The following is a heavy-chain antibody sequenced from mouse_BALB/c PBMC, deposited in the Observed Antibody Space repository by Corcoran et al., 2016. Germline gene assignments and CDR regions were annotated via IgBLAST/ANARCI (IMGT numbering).Heavy chain of an antibody. V-gene: IGHV14-3*02. CDR3: ASWDWYFDV. Sequence: EVHLQQSGAELVKPGASVKLSCTASGFNIKDTYMHWVKQRPEQGLEWIGRIDHANGNTKYDPKFQGKATITADTSSNTAYLQLSSLTSEDTAVYYCASWDWYFDVWGAGTTVTVSS. CDR2: IDHANGNT. CDR1: GFNIKDTY. J-gene: IGHJ1*01.